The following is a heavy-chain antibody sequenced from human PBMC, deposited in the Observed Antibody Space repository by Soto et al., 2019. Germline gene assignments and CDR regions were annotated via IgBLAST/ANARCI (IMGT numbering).Heavy chain of an antibody. V-gene: IGHV4-4*02. J-gene: IGHJ5*02. CDR1: GGSISSSNW. D-gene: IGHD3-16*02. CDR2: IYHSGST. Sequence: QVQLQESGPGVVKPSGTLSLTCAVSGGSISSSNWRSWVRQPPGKVLEWIGEIYHSGSTNYNPSLKSRVTISVDKSKNQFSLKLSSVTAADTAVYYCARVVSHYDYVWGSDRYNNWFDPWGQGTLVTVSS. CDR3: ARVVSHYDYVWGSDRYNNWFDP.